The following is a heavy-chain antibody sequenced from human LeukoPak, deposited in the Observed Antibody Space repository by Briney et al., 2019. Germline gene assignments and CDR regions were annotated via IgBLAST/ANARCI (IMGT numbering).Heavy chain of an antibody. CDR2: IKQDGSEK. V-gene: IGHV3-7*01. D-gene: IGHD5-18*01. CDR1: GFTFSDYY. Sequence: GGSLRLSCAASGFTFSDYYMTWIRQAPGKGLEWVANIKQDGSEKYYVDSVKGRFTISRDNAKNSLYLQMNSLRAEDTAVYYCAREYSYGQRGYYYYYYYMDVWGKGTTVTVSS. CDR3: AREYSYGQRGYYYYYYYMDV. J-gene: IGHJ6*03.